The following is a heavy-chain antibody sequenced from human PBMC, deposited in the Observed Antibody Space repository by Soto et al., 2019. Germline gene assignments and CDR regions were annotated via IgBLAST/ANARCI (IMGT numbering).Heavy chain of an antibody. CDR1: GSTFSSYS. Sequence: GGSLRLSCAASGSTFSSYSMNWVRQAPGKGLEWVSYISSSSSTIYYADSVKGRFTISRDNAKNSLYLQMNSLRAEDTAVYYCARVVYSSGPGYFQHWGQGTLVTVSS. CDR2: ISSSSSTI. V-gene: IGHV3-48*01. CDR3: ARVVYSSGPGYFQH. D-gene: IGHD6-19*01. J-gene: IGHJ1*01.